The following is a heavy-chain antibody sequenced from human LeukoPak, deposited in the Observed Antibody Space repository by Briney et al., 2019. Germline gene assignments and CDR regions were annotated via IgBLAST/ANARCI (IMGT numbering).Heavy chain of an antibody. CDR3: ARGWAVTTLTGYYGMDV. D-gene: IGHD4-17*01. CDR2: INHSGST. V-gene: IGHV4-34*01. Sequence: SETLSLTCAVYGGSFSGYYWSWIRQPPGKGLEWIGEINHSGSTNYNPSLKSRVTISVDTSKNQFSLKLSSVTAADTAVYYCARGWAVTTLTGYYGMDVWGQGTTVTVSS. J-gene: IGHJ6*02. CDR1: GGSFSGYY.